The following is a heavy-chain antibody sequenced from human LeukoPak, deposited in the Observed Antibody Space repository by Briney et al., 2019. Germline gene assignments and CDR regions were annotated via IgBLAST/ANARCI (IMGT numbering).Heavy chain of an antibody. CDR1: GLTFTHYA. J-gene: IGHJ3*02. Sequence: GGSLRLSCAASGLTFTHYAMSWVRQAPGKGLEWVSTISGSGGSTYYADSVKGRFTISRDISKNTLYLQMNSLRAEDTAVYYCAIDYGDYVGPFDIWGQGTMVTVSS. D-gene: IGHD4-17*01. CDR3: AIDYGDYVGPFDI. V-gene: IGHV3-23*01. CDR2: ISGSGGST.